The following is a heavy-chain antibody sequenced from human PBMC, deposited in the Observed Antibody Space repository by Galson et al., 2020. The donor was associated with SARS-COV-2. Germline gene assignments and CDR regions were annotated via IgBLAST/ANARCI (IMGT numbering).Heavy chain of an antibody. V-gene: IGHV3-49*04. Sequence: GSLRLSCKASGFTIGDRAMSWVRQAPGTGLEWVGFIRSQVYGGPTEYAASVKGRFIISRDDSKSIVYLQMNSLKTEDTAVYYCTSMIQGGYWGQGTLVTVSS. J-gene: IGHJ4*02. CDR1: GFTIGDRA. CDR3: TSMIQGGY. D-gene: IGHD3-10*01. CDR2: IRSQVYGGPT.